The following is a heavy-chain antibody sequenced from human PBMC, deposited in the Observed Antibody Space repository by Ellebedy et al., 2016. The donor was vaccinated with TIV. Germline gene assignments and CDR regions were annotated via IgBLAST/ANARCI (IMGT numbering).Heavy chain of an antibody. J-gene: IGHJ4*02. CDR1: GGSISSYY. D-gene: IGHD5-18*01. Sequence: SETLSLTCTVSGGSISSYYWSWIRQPPGKGLEWIGYIYYSGSTNYNPSLKSRVTISVDTSKNQFSLKLSSVTAADTAVYYCASTRGYSPLGFDYWGQGTLVTVSS. CDR3: ASTRGYSPLGFDY. V-gene: IGHV4-59*01. CDR2: IYYSGST.